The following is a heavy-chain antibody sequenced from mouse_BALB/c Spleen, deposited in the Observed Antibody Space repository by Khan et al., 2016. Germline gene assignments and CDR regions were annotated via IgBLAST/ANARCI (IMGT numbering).Heavy chain of an antibody. V-gene: IGHV8-11*01. CDR2: IWWNDNK. CDR3: ARIGYDGYFAY. Sequence: QVTLKESGPGILQPSQTLSLTCSFSGFSLSTYGIGVGWIRQPSGKGLEWLAHIWWNDNKYYNTALKSRLTISKDTSNNQVFLKIASVDTADTATYYCARIGYDGYFAYWGQGTLVTVSA. CDR1: GFSLSTYGIG. J-gene: IGHJ3*01. D-gene: IGHD2-3*01.